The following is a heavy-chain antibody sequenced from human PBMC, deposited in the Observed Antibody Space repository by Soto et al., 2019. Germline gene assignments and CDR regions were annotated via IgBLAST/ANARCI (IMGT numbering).Heavy chain of an antibody. CDR2: INPNSGGT. CDR1: GYTFTCYY. J-gene: IGHJ4*02. CDR3: ATQRDYGDYGAFDY. D-gene: IGHD4-17*01. V-gene: IGHV1-2*04. Sequence: ASVKVSCEASGYTFTCYYMHWVRQAPGQGLEWMGWINPNSGGTNYAQKFQGWVTMTRDTSISTAYMELSRLRSDDTAVYYCATQRDYGDYGAFDYWGQGTLVTVSS.